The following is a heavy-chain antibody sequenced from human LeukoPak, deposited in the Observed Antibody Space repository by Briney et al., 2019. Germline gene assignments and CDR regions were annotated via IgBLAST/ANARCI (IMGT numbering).Heavy chain of an antibody. Sequence: SVKVSCKASGGTFISYAISWVRQAPGQGLEWMGGIIPIFGTANYAQKFQGRVTITADESTSTAYMELSSLRSEDTAVYYCARDQDNGGNTEDDYWGQGTLVTVSS. CDR2: IIPIFGTA. CDR1: GGTFISYA. CDR3: ARDQDNGGNTEDDY. D-gene: IGHD4-23*01. V-gene: IGHV1-69*13. J-gene: IGHJ4*02.